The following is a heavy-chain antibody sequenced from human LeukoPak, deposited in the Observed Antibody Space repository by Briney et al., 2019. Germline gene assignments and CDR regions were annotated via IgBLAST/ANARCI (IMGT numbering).Heavy chain of an antibody. CDR2: IPYDGSNK. J-gene: IGHJ4*02. Sequence: PGGSLRLSCAASGFTFSSYGMHWVRQAPGKGLEWVAVIPYDGSNKYYADSVKGRFTISRDNSKNTLYLQMNSLRAEDTAVYYCAKVLLHGDYGFDYWGQGTLVTVSS. CDR1: GFTFSSYG. CDR3: AKVLLHGDYGFDY. V-gene: IGHV3-30*18. D-gene: IGHD4-17*01.